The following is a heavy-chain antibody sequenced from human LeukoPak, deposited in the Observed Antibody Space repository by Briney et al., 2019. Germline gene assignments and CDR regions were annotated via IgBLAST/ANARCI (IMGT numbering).Heavy chain of an antibody. D-gene: IGHD1-1*01. Sequence: PSETLSLTCTVSGGSISSYFWNWIRQPPGKGLEWIGYIYDSESTNYNPSLKSRVTISVDTSKNQFSLKLSSVTAADTAVYYCARARRWNAAVEGWWFDPWGQGTLVTVSS. CDR2: IYDSEST. CDR3: ARARRWNAAVEGWWFDP. J-gene: IGHJ5*02. V-gene: IGHV4-59*01. CDR1: GGSISSYF.